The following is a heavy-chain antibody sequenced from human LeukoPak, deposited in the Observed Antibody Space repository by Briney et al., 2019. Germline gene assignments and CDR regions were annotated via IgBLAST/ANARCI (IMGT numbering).Heavy chain of an antibody. V-gene: IGHV3-9*01. D-gene: IGHD6-13*01. Sequence: PGSSLRLSCAASGFTFDDYAMHWVRQAPGKGLEWVSGISWNSGSIGYADSVKGRFTISRDNAKNSLYLQMNSLRAEDTALYYCAKGYSSSWTNYFDYWGQGTLVTVSS. CDR2: ISWNSGSI. J-gene: IGHJ4*02. CDR3: AKGYSSSWTNYFDY. CDR1: GFTFDDYA.